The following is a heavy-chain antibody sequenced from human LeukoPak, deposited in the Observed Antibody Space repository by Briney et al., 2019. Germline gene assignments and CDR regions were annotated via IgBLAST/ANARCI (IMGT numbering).Heavy chain of an antibody. Sequence: GASVKVSCRASGYTFTGYYMHWVRQAPGQGLEWMGWMTPNSGNTGSAQKFQGRVTMTRNTSISTAYMELTSLRSEDTAVYYCARGTITMLRGLIIRFNWFDPWGQGTLVTVSS. J-gene: IGHJ5*02. D-gene: IGHD3-10*01. CDR2: MTPNSGNT. CDR3: ARGTITMLRGLIIRFNWFDP. CDR1: GYTFTGYY. V-gene: IGHV1-8*02.